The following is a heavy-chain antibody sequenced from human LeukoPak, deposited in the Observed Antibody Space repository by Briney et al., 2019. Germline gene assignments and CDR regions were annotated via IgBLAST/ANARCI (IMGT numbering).Heavy chain of an antibody. Sequence: PSETLSLTCTVSGGSISSYYWSWIRQPPGKGLEWIGYIYYSGSTNYNPSLKSRVTISVDTSKNQFSLKLSSVTAADTAVYYRAREQPYGGYAPNYFDYWGQGTLVTVSS. CDR2: IYYSGST. J-gene: IGHJ4*02. CDR1: GGSISSYY. CDR3: AREQPYGGYAPNYFDY. D-gene: IGHD5-12*01. V-gene: IGHV4-59*01.